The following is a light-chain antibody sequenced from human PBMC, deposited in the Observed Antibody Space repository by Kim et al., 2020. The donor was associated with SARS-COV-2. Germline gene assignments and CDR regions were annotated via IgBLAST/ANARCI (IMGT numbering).Light chain of an antibody. V-gene: IGLV2-14*04. CDR3: SSFTTSNTVI. CDR2: DLA. CDR1: SSDVGGYHY. J-gene: IGLJ2*01. Sequence: GQSITISCTGTSSDVGGYHYVSLYQQHPGKVPTLRICDLANRASGVSTRFSGSRSGNTASLTISGLQAEDEADYYCSSFTTSNTVIFGGGTKRTVL.